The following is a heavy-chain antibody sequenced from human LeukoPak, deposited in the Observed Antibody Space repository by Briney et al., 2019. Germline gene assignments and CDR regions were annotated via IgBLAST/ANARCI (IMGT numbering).Heavy chain of an antibody. CDR1: GGSISSGDYH. D-gene: IGHD3-22*01. CDR3: ARTLLTTYYYDSSGYYFDY. V-gene: IGHV4-30-4*01. J-gene: IGHJ4*02. CDR2: IYYSGST. Sequence: SETLSLTCTVSGGSISSGDYHWSWIRQPPGKGLEWIGYIYYSGSTYYNPSLKSRVTISVDTSKNQFSLKLSSVTAADTAVYYCARTLLTTYYYDSSGYYFDYWGQGTLVTVSS.